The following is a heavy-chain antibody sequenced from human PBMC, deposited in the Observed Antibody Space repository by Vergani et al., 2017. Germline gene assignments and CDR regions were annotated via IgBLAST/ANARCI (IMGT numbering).Heavy chain of an antibody. V-gene: IGHV5-10-1*03. Sequence: EVQLVQSGAEVKKPGESLRISCKGSGYSFTSYWISWVRQMPGKGLEWMGRIDPSDSYTNYSPSFQGHVTISADKSISTSYLQWRSLKASDTAMYYCASPILETYSSGWYSNYYYYGMDVWGQGTTVTVSS. CDR1: GYSFTSYW. CDR2: IDPSDSYT. D-gene: IGHD6-19*01. J-gene: IGHJ6*02. CDR3: ASPILETYSSGWYSNYYYYGMDV.